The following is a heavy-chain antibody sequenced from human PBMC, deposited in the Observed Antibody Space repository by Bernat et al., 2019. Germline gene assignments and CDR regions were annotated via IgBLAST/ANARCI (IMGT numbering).Heavy chain of an antibody. V-gene: IGHV3-30-3*01. CDR1: GFTFSSYA. CDR2: ISFDGNNK. J-gene: IGHJ5*02. D-gene: IGHD2-15*01. CDR3: ARGPPQYCSGDGCYLGLDP. Sequence: QVQLVESGGGVVQPGRSLRLSCAASGFTFSSYAMHWVRQAPGKGLEWVAVISFDGNNKYYADSVKGRFTISRDNSKSTLFLQMNSLRAEDTAVYYCARGPPQYCSGDGCYLGLDPWGQGTLVTVSS.